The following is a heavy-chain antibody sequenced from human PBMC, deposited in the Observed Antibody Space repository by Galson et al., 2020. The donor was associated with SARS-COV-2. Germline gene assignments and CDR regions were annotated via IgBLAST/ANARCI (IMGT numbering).Heavy chain of an antibody. V-gene: IGHV1-69*13. D-gene: IGHD2-2*01. J-gene: IGHJ4*02. CDR1: GGTFSSYA. CDR3: ARDGEPFLGYCSSTSCFLPSASFDY. CDR2: IIPIFGTA. Sequence: SVKVSCKASGGTFSSYAISWVRQAPGQGLEWMGGIIPIFGTANYAQKFQGRVTITADESTSTAYMELSSLRSEDTAVYYCARDGEPFLGYCSSTSCFLPSASFDYWGQGTLVTVSS.